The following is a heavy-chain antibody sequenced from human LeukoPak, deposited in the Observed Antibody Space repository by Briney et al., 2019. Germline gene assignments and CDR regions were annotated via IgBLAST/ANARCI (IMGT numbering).Heavy chain of an antibody. V-gene: IGHV1-8*01. J-gene: IGHJ5*02. D-gene: IGHD2-15*01. Sequence: AASVNVSCKASGYTFTSYDINWVRQATGQGLEWMGWMNPNSRNTGYAQKFQGRVTMTRNTSISTAYMELSSLRSEDTAVDYCARGQRVVVAVHEPWGQGTLVTVSS. CDR1: GYTFTSYD. CDR3: ARGQRVVVAVHEP. CDR2: MNPNSRNT.